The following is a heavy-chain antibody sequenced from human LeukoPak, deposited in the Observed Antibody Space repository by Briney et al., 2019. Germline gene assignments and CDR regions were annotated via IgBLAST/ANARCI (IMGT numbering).Heavy chain of an antibody. CDR2: IYYSGST. V-gene: IGHV4-39*07. J-gene: IGHJ6*03. Sequence: SETLSLTCTVSGDSIRSSSYYWGWTRQPPGKGLEWIGNIYYSGSTYYNPSLTSRVTISVDTSKNQVSLKLSSVTAADTAVYFCARDWGVGGRPGYMDVWGKGTTVTVSS. CDR3: ARDWGVGGRPGYMDV. CDR1: GDSIRSSSYY. D-gene: IGHD6-6*01.